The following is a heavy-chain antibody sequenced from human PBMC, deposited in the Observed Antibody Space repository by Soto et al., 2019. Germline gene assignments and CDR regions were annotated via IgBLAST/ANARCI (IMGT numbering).Heavy chain of an antibody. Sequence: ASETLSLTCTVSGGSGSSGSYYWSWIRQPPGKGLEWIGYIYYSGSTNYNPSLKSRVTISVDTSKNQFSLKLSSVTAADTAVYYCARAGVGYSSGWKGDIDYWGQGTLVTVSS. V-gene: IGHV4-61*01. CDR1: GGSGSSGSYY. CDR3: ARAGVGYSSGWKGDIDY. D-gene: IGHD6-19*01. J-gene: IGHJ4*02. CDR2: IYYSGST.